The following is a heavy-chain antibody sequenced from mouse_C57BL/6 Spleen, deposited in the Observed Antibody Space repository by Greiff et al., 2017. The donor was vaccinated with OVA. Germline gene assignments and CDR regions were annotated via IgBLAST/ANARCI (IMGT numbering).Heavy chain of an antibody. Sequence: QVQLQQSGAGLVKPGASVKMSCKASGYTFTSYWITWVKQRPGQGLEWIGDIYPGSGSTNYNEKFKSKATLTVDTSSSTAYMQLSSLTSEDSAVYYCARGSTMVTTRGAGNYFDYWGQGTTLTVSS. CDR2: IYPGSGST. CDR3: ARGSTMVTTRGAGNYFDY. CDR1: GYTFTSYW. J-gene: IGHJ2*01. D-gene: IGHD2-2*01. V-gene: IGHV1-55*01.